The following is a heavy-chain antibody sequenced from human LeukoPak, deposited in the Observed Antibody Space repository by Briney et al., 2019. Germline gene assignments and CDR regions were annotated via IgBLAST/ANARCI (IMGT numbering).Heavy chain of an antibody. V-gene: IGHV4-39*07. J-gene: IGHJ4*02. CDR1: GGSISSSSYY. Sequence: SETLSLTCTVSGGSISSSSYYWGWIRQPPGKGLEWIGSIYYSGAPTSYNPSLKSQVTISIDTSRNQFSLRLNSVTAADTAVYYCARDSRGGGPDFDYWGQGTLVTVSS. CDR2: IYYSGAPT. CDR3: ARDSRGGGPDFDY. D-gene: IGHD3-16*01.